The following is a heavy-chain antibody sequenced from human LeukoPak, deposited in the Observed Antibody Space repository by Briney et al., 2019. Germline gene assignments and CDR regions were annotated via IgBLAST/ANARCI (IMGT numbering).Heavy chain of an antibody. V-gene: IGHV5-51*01. D-gene: IGHD4-23*01. CDR2: IYPGDSDT. J-gene: IGHJ3*02. CDR1: GYSFTSYW. Sequence: GESLKISCKGSGYSFTSYWIGWVRQMPGKGLEWMGIIYPGDSDTRYSPSFQGQVTISADKSISTAYLQWSSLKASDTAMYYCARLLTDGGNSGAFDIWGQGTMVTVSS. CDR3: ARLLTDGGNSGAFDI.